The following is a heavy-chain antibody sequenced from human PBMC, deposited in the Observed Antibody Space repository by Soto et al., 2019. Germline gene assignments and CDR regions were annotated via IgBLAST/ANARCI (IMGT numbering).Heavy chain of an antibody. V-gene: IGHV3-11*05. D-gene: IGHD2-2*01. J-gene: IGHJ5*02. Sequence: GGSLRLSCAASGLTFSDYYMAWIRQAPGRGLEWISFISGNGRSTRYAESVKGRFTISRDNAKNSLSLQMNSLRADDTAIYYCVRDSARTVVVPAVEGDNWSDPWGQGTLVTVSS. CDR3: VRDSARTVVVPAVEGDNWSDP. CDR2: ISGNGRST. CDR1: GLTFSDYY.